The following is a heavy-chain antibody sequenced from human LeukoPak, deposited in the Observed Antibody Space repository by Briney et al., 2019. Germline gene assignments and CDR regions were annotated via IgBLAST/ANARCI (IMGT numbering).Heavy chain of an antibody. Sequence: PGGSLRLSCAASGFTFSDYYMSWIRQAPGKGLQWVSYISSSSSYTNYADSVKGRFTISRDNAKNSLYLQMNSLRAEDTAVYYCARVGSLNYYDSSGYYSPCGMDVWGQGTTVTVSS. CDR3: ARVGSLNYYDSSGYYSPCGMDV. V-gene: IGHV3-11*06. CDR1: GFTFSDYY. CDR2: ISSSSSYT. J-gene: IGHJ6*02. D-gene: IGHD3-22*01.